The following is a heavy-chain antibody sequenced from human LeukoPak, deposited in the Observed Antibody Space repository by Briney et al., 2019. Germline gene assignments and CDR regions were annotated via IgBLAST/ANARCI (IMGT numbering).Heavy chain of an antibody. CDR3: ARGGYSYGSSPWFDP. CDR2: IYYSGST. D-gene: IGHD5-18*01. Sequence: SETLSLTCTVSGGSISSGDYYWSWIRQPPGKGLEWIGYIYYSGSTYYNPSLKSRVTISVDPSKNQFSLKLSSVTAADTAVYYCARGGYSYGSSPWFDPWGQGTLVTVSS. CDR1: GGSISSGDYY. V-gene: IGHV4-30-4*08. J-gene: IGHJ5*02.